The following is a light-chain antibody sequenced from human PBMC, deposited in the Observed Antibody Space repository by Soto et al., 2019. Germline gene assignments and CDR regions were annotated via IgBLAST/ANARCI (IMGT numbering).Light chain of an antibody. Sequence: QSVLTQPASVSGSPGQSITISCTGTSSDVGGYNYVSWYQQHPGKAPKLMIFDVSNRPSGVSNRFSGSKSANTASLTISGLQAEDEADYYCSSYTSSSTLYVFGTGTKDTVL. CDR2: DVS. CDR1: SSDVGGYNY. CDR3: SSYTSSSTLYV. J-gene: IGLJ1*01. V-gene: IGLV2-14*01.